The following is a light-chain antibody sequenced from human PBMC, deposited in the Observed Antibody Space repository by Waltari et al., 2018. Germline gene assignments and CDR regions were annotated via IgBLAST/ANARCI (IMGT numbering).Light chain of an antibody. CDR1: ESVSRY. CDR2: DTS. CDR3: QQRSLWPLT. Sequence: FAGERATLSCRASESVSRYLGWYQQKPGQAPRLLIYDTSIRATGVPARFIGSGYGTDFTLTISSLEPEDFALYFCQQRSLWPLTFGGGTKVEI. J-gene: IGKJ4*01. V-gene: IGKV3-11*01.